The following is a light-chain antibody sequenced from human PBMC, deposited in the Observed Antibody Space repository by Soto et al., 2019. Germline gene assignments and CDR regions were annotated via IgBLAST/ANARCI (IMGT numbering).Light chain of an antibody. J-gene: IGLJ1*01. CDR3: SSYAGSSNV. Sequence: QSALAQPPSASGSPGQPVAISCTGTSSDVGGYNYVSWYQQHPGKAPKLMIYEVNKRPSGVPDRFSGSKSGNTASLTVSGLQAEDEADYYCSSYAGSSNVFGTGTNVTVL. V-gene: IGLV2-8*01. CDR2: EVN. CDR1: SSDVGGYNY.